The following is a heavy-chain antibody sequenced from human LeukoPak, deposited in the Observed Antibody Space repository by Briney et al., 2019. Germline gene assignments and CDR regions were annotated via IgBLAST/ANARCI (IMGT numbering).Heavy chain of an antibody. Sequence: GSLRLSCAASGLTFSTYSMSWVRQPPGKGLEWVSTISGSGANTYYAGRARGGLTISRENSTNNLYLHMHSLRAEDTAVYYCAKERAGYTNPYYFDYWGQGTLVTVCS. CDR3: AKERAGYTNPYYFDY. J-gene: IGHJ4*02. V-gene: IGHV3-23*01. D-gene: IGHD3-16*02. CDR2: ISGSGANT. CDR1: GLTFSTYS.